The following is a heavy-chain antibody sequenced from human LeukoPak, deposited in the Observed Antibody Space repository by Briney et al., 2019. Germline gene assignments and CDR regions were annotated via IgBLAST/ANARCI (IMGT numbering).Heavy chain of an antibody. CDR1: GFTFSSYG. V-gene: IGHV3-30*02. CDR3: AKDVYSYGSYYFDY. D-gene: IGHD5-18*01. J-gene: IGHJ4*02. Sequence: GGSLRLSCAASGFTFSSYGMHWVRQAPGKGLEWAAFIRYDGSNKYYADSVKGRFTISRDNSKNTLYLQMNSLRAEDTAVYYCAKDVYSYGSYYFDYWGQGTLVTVSS. CDR2: IRYDGSNK.